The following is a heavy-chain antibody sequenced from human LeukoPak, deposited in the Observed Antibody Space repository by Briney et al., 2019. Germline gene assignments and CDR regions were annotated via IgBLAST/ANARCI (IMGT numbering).Heavy chain of an antibody. CDR1: GYTFIDYY. CDR2: INPSTGGT. V-gene: IGHV1-2*06. D-gene: IGHD3-16*01. Sequence: GASVKVSCKPSGYTFIDYYIHWIRQAPGQGLEWMGRINPSTGGTDFAQKFQGKVSMTRDTSISTAYMELSRLGSDDTAVYYCATLGGDNTDTPFDYWGQGTLVTVSS. J-gene: IGHJ4*02. CDR3: ATLGGDNTDTPFDY.